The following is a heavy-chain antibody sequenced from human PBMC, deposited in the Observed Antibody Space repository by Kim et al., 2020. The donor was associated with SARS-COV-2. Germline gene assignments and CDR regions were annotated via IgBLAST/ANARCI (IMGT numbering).Heavy chain of an antibody. V-gene: IGHV4-39*07. CDR2: IYYSGST. J-gene: IGHJ4*02. CDR3: ARDSLTGTTAFDY. D-gene: IGHD1-7*01. CDR1: GGSISSSSYY. Sequence: SETLSLTCTVSGGSISSSSYYWGWIRQPPGKGLEWIGSIYYSGSTYYNPSLKSRVTISVDTSKNQFSLKLSSVTAADTAVYYCARDSLTGTTAFDYWGQGTLVTVSS.